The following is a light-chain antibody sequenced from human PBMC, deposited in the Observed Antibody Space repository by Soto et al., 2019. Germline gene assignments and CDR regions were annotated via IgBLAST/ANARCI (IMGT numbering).Light chain of an antibody. CDR1: SSNIGSNY. V-gene: IGLV1-47*01. CDR2: SNN. CDR3: AAWDDSLTANVV. J-gene: IGLJ2*01. Sequence: QAVVTQPPSASGTPGQTVTISCSGSSSNIGSNYVYWYQQLPGTAPKLLIYSNNQRPSGVPDRFSGSKSGTSASLAISGLRSEDEADYYCAAWDDSLTANVVFGGGTKVTV.